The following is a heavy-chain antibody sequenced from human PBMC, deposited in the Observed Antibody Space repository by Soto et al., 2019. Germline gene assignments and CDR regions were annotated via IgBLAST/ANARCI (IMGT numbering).Heavy chain of an antibody. D-gene: IGHD5-18*01. Sequence: QVQLVQSAAEVKKPGASVKVSCKASGYTFTTYGISWVRQAPGQGLEWMGWVYSYNGNTNYVQKLQGRVTMTTGTSTSTAYMELRSLRSDDTAVYYCARAIAGGYGYTALDYWGQGTLVTVSS. CDR2: VYSYNGNT. CDR1: GYTFTTYG. V-gene: IGHV1-18*01. CDR3: ARAIAGGYGYTALDY. J-gene: IGHJ4*02.